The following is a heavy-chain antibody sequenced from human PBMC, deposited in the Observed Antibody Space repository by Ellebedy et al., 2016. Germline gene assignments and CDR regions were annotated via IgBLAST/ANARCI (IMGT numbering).Heavy chain of an antibody. CDR3: VSFQY. V-gene: IGHV3-23*01. CDR1: GFNFSLYS. J-gene: IGHJ4*02. CDR2: ISGSADST. Sequence: GGSLRLXCAASGFNFSLYSISCVRQAPGKGLEWISSISGSADSTFYAASVKGRFTISRDNSKSTLFLQMNSLTVEDSAIYYCVSFQYWGQGTQVTVSS.